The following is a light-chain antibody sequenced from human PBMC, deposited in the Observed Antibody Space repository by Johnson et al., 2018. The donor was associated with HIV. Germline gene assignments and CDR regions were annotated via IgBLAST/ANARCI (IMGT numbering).Light chain of an antibody. CDR2: ENN. V-gene: IGLV1-51*02. CDR3: GPGESSLRAFDV. CDR1: SSNIGNNY. Sequence: QSVLTQPPSVSASPGHKVTISCSGSSSNIGNNYVSWYQQLPGTAPKLLIYENNKRPSGIPDRFSGSTSGTSATLAITGLPPGDEADYYCGPGESSLRAFDVFGTETKVTVL. J-gene: IGLJ1*01.